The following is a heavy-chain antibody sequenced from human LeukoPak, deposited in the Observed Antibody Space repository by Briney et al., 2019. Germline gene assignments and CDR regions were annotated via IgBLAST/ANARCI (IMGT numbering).Heavy chain of an antibody. CDR1: GFTVSSNV. J-gene: IGHJ4*02. Sequence: GGSLRLSCAASGFTVSSNVMSWVRQAPGKGLEWVSVLYSGGYTVYADSVKGRFTISRDNSENTLSLQMNSLRADDTAVYYCVRAPSTTAAGLIDYWGQGTLLTVSS. V-gene: IGHV3-53*01. D-gene: IGHD6-13*01. CDR3: VRAPSTTAAGLIDY. CDR2: LYSGGYT.